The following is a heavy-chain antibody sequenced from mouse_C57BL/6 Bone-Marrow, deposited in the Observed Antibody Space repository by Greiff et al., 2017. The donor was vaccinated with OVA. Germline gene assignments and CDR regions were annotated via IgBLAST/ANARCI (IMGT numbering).Heavy chain of an antibody. V-gene: IGHV1-19*01. CDR1: GYTFTDYY. Sequence: EVQLQQSGPVLVKPGASVKMSCKASGYTFTDYYMNWVKQSHGKSLEWIGVINPYNGGTSYNQKFKGKATLTVAKSSSTAYMELHSLTSEDSAVYAFARGRIYYYGVDDWYFDVWGTGTTVTVSS. J-gene: IGHJ1*03. CDR2: INPYNGGT. D-gene: IGHD1-1*01. CDR3: ARGRIYYYGVDDWYFDV.